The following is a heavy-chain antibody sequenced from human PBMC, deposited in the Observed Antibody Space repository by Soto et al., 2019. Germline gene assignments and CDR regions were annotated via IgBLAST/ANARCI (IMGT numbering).Heavy chain of an antibody. CDR3: ARLWFGEPVDY. CDR2: IYYSGST. J-gene: IGHJ4*02. D-gene: IGHD3-10*01. Sequence: QVQLQESGPGLVKPSETLSLTCTVSGGSISSYYWSWIRQPPGKGLEWIGYIYYSGSTNYNPSLKSXXPXSGXTSKNQFSLKLSSVTAADTAVYYCARLWFGEPVDYWGQGTLVTVSS. CDR1: GGSISSYY. V-gene: IGHV4-59*08.